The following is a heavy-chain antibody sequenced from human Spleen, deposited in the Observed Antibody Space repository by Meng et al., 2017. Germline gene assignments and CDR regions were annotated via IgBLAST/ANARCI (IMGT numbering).Heavy chain of an antibody. CDR2: MNPNSGNT. CDR1: GYTFTSYD. J-gene: IGHJ4*02. D-gene: IGHD1-26*01. Sequence: ASVKVSCKASGYTFTSYDINWVRQATGQGLEWMGWMNPNSGNTGYAQKFQGRVTMTRNTSISTAYMELSSVTAADKAVYYCARAPIVGAYPTHLDYWGQGTLVTVSS. V-gene: IGHV1-8*01. CDR3: ARAPIVGAYPTHLDY.